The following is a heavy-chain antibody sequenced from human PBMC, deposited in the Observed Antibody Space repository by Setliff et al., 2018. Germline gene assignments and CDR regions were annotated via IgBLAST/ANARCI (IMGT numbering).Heavy chain of an antibody. J-gene: IGHJ4*02. Sequence: PSETLSLTCTVSGGSFNTYYWSWIRQTPGKGLEWIGFVYYSGTATYNPSLKSRVTVTVYTSKNQFSLRLNSVTAADTAVYYCARAPRYFDPTGSYFDFWGQGTLVTAPQ. V-gene: IGHV4-59*13. D-gene: IGHD3-22*01. CDR2: VYYSGTA. CDR1: GGSFNTYY. CDR3: ARAPRYFDPTGSYFDF.